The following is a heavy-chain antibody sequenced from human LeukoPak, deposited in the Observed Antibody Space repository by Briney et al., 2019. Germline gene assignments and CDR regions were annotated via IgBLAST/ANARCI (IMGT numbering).Heavy chain of an antibody. Sequence: PSETLSLTCTVSGGSISSYYWSWIRRPPGKGLEWIGYIYYNGSTNYNPSLKSRVTISVDTSKNQFSLKLSSVTAADTAVYYCARSREEMATGYWGQGTLVTVSS. CDR3: ARSREEMATGY. CDR1: GGSISSYY. V-gene: IGHV4-59*08. J-gene: IGHJ4*02. D-gene: IGHD5-24*01. CDR2: IYYNGST.